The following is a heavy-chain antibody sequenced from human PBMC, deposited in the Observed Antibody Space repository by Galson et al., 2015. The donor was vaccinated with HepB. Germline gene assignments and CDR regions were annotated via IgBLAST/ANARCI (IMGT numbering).Heavy chain of an antibody. D-gene: IGHD6-13*01. CDR1: GFTFSSYS. CDR3: ARELHLYRCSCPYYYYGMDV. V-gene: IGHV3-21*01. Sequence: SLRLSCAASGFTFSSYSMNWVRQAPGKGLEWVSAISSRSSYIYYADSVKGRFTISRDNPKNSLYLQMDSLRAEDTAVYYCARELHLYRCSCPYYYYGMDVWGLGTTVTVSS. J-gene: IGHJ6*02. CDR2: ISSRSSYI.